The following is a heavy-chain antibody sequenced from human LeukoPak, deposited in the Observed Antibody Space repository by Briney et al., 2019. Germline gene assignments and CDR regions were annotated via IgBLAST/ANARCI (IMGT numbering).Heavy chain of an antibody. J-gene: IGHJ4*02. CDR3: ATGSGSYYREPYYFDY. CDR1: GYTLTELS. D-gene: IGHD1-26*01. V-gene: IGHV1-24*01. CDR2: FDPEDGET. Sequence: GASAKVSCKVSGYTLTELSMHWVRQAPGKGLEWMGGFDPEDGETIYAQKFQGRVTMTEDTSTDTAYMELSSLRSEDTAVYYCATGSGSYYREPYYFDYWGQGTLVTVSS.